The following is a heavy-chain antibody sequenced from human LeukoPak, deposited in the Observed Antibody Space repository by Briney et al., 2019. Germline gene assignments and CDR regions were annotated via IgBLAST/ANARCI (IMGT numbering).Heavy chain of an antibody. CDR1: GFTFTSYW. CDR2: ISEDGRST. CDR3: ARVDYKDDS. J-gene: IGHJ5*01. Sequence: GGSLRLSCAASGFTFTSYWMHWVRQAPGKGLEWVSRISEDGRSTYYAGSVKGRFTISRDNARDTLYLQMNSLRAEDAAVYYCARVDYKDDSWGQGTLVTVSS. D-gene: IGHD3-10*01. V-gene: IGHV3-74*01.